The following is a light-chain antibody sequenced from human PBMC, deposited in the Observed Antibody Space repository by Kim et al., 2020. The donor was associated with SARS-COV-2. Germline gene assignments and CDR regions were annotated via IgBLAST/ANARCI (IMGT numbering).Light chain of an antibody. J-gene: IGKJ5*01. Sequence: AIQMTQSPSSLSASIGDRVTFTCRASQVIRDDVGWYQQKSGKAPKLLISAASNLQSGVPSRFSGSGSGTDFTLTINSLQPEDSATYYCLQDYSYPSTFGQGTRLEIK. CDR3: LQDYSYPST. CDR2: AAS. CDR1: QVIRDD. V-gene: IGKV1-6*01.